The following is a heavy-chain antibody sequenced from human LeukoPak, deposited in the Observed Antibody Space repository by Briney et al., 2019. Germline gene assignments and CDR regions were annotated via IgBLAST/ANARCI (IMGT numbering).Heavy chain of an antibody. Sequence: QPGGSLRLSCTGSGFIFGDYAMNWVRQAPGKGLEWVAAISYDESNQSYADSVKGRFTISRDNSKNTLYLQMNSLRAEDTAVYYCAKDLGYYGSGALDVWGKGTTVTISS. V-gene: IGHV3-30*01. CDR1: GFIFGDYA. CDR2: ISYDESNQ. D-gene: IGHD3-10*01. J-gene: IGHJ6*04. CDR3: AKDLGYYGSGALDV.